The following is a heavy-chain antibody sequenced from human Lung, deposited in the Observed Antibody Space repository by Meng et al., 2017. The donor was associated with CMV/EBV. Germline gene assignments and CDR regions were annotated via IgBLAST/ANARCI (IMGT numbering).Heavy chain of an antibody. J-gene: IGHJ4*02. CDR2: NKSKTDGGTK. Sequence: LVESRGGLGRARPCVGIYWRASGMTFSEAWMILVRQAPGKGQEGVGRNKSKTDGGTKDYAAPVKGRFTISRDDSKNTLYLQMNSLKTEDTAVYYCIRNDYSNYWGKGTLVTVSS. CDR1: GMTFSEAW. V-gene: IGHV3-15*01. CDR3: IRNDYSNY. D-gene: IGHD4-11*01.